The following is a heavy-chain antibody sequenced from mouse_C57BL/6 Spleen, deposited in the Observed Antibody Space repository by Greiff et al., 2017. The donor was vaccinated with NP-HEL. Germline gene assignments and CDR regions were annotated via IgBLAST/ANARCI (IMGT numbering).Heavy chain of an antibody. J-gene: IGHJ1*03. Sequence: EESGPGLVKPSQSLSLTCSVTGYSITSGYYWNWIRQFPGNKLEWMGYISYDGSNNYNPSLKNRISITRDTSKNQFFLKLNSVTTEDTATYYCARGYYGSSYCWYFDVWGTGTTVTVSS. D-gene: IGHD1-1*01. V-gene: IGHV3-6*01. CDR1: GYSITSGYY. CDR2: ISYDGSN. CDR3: ARGYYGSSYCWYFDV.